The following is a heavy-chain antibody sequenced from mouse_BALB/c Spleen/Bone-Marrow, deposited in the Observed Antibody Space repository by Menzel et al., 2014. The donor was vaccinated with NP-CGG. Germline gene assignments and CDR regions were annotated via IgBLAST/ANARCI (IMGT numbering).Heavy chain of an antibody. J-gene: IGHJ3*01. CDR3: SRGGGFAY. Sequence: QVQLQQSGAELVKPGASVKMSCKAFGYTFTTYPIEWMKQNHGKSLEWVGNFHPYNDDTKYNGKFKGKAKLTVEKSSSPCFLALRRLTFDDSGVYYCSRGGGFAYWGQGTLVTVSA. V-gene: IGHV1-47*01. CDR1: GYTFTTYP. CDR2: FHPYNDDT.